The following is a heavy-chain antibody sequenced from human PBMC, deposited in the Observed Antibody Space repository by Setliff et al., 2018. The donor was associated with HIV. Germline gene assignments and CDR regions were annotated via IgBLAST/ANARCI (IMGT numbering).Heavy chain of an antibody. J-gene: IGHJ3*02. V-gene: IGHV4-38-2*02. Sequence: SETLSIPCTVSGYSISSGYYWGWIRQPPGKGLEWIGSIYHSGSTYYNPSLKSRVTISVDTSKNQFSLKLSSVTAADTAVYYCAREKEDDYVWGSYRSNAFDIWGQVTRVTVSS. CDR3: AREKEDDYVWGSYRSNAFDI. CDR2: IYHSGST. D-gene: IGHD3-16*02. CDR1: GYSISSGYY.